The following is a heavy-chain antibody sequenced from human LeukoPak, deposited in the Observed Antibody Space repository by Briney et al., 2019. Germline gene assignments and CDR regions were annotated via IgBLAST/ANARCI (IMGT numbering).Heavy chain of an antibody. V-gene: IGHV1-8*01. J-gene: IGHJ4*02. Sequence: GASVKVSCKASGYTFTSYDINWVRQATGQGLEWMGWMNPNSGNTGYAQKFQGRVTMTRNTSISTAYMELSSLRSEDTAVYYCARDYYDSSGYYPTTVYFDYWGQGTLVTVSS. CDR1: GYTFTSYD. D-gene: IGHD3-22*01. CDR3: ARDYYDSSGYYPTTVYFDY. CDR2: MNPNSGNT.